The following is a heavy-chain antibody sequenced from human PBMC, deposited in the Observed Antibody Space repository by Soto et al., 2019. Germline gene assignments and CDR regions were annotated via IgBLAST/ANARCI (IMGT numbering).Heavy chain of an antibody. D-gene: IGHD6-19*01. CDR1: AFTFSSYW. J-gene: IGHJ4*02. CDR3: ASGTGVAVAGTWACDY. CDR2: TKSDGSST. V-gene: IGHV3-74*01. Sequence: EVQLVESGGGLVQPGGSLRLSCAASAFTFSSYWMHWVRQAPGKGLVWVSGTKSDGSSTRYADSVKGRFTISRDNAKKTLYLQMNSLRAEDTAVYYCASGTGVAVAGTWACDYWGQGTLVTVSS.